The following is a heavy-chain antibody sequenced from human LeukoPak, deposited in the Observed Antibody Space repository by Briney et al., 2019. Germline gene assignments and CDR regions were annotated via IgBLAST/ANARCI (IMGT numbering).Heavy chain of an antibody. D-gene: IGHD6-13*01. J-gene: IGHJ3*02. V-gene: IGHV4-4*02. CDR3: ARVTTAAAGTRAYAFDI. CDR2: IYHSGST. Sequence: NASGTLSLTCAVSGGSISSSNWWSWVRQPPGKGLEWIGEIYHSGSTNYNPSLKSRVTILVDKSKNQFSLKLSSVTAADTAVYYCARVTTAAAGTRAYAFDIWGQGTMVTVSS. CDR1: GGSISSSNW.